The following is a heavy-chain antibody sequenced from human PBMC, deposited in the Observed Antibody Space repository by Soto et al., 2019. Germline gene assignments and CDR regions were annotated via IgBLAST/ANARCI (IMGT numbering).Heavy chain of an antibody. J-gene: IGHJ4*02. CDR2: ISYDGINK. Sequence: QVQLVESGGGGGVVQPGRSLRLSCAASGFTFSDYGMHWVRQAPGKGLEWVALISYDGINKYYADSVKGRFTMSRDNSKSTLYLQMNSLGDEDTAVYYCAKDLKPLTPFGSGIDYWGQGTLVTVSS. CDR3: AKDLKPLTPFGSGIDY. V-gene: IGHV3-30*18. CDR1: GFTFSDYG. D-gene: IGHD3-10*01.